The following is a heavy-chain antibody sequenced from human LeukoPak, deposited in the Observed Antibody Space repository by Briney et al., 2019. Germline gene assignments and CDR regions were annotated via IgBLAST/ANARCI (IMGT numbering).Heavy chain of an antibody. CDR2: INHSGST. CDR1: GGSFSGYY. J-gene: IGHJ6*02. V-gene: IGHV4-34*01. D-gene: IGHD2-2*01. CDR3: ARDVRPPPRYCSSTSCSYYYYYGMDV. Sequence: PSETLSLTCAVYGGSFSGYYWSWIRQPPGKGLEWIGEINHSGSTNYNPSLKSRVTISVDTSKNQFSLKLSSVTAADTAVYYCARDVRPPPRYCSSTSCSYYYYYGMDVWGQGTTVTVSS.